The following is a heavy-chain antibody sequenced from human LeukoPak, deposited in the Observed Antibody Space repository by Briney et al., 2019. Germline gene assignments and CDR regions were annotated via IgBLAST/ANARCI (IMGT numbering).Heavy chain of an antibody. CDR1: GYSFTNYD. V-gene: IGHV1-2*06. Sequence: ASVKVSCKASGYSFTNYDINWVRQATGQGLEWMGRIDPKSGDTNYAQKFQDRVTMTRDTSMNTAYMEISRLTYDDTAVYYCGRGIQSFNPWGQGTQVTVSS. J-gene: IGHJ5*02. CDR3: GRGIQSFNP. CDR2: IDPKSGDT.